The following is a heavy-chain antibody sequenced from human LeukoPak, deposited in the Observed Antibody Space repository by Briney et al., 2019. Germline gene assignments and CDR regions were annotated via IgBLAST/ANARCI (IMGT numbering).Heavy chain of an antibody. J-gene: IGHJ4*02. CDR1: GFTFTSYA. V-gene: IGHV3-23*01. D-gene: IGHD5-18*01. CDR3: AKTIGTAMVPEGFNY. CDR2: ISGSGGST. Sequence: GRFLRLSCAASGFTFTSYAMSWVRQAPGKGLEWVSGISGSGGSTYYADSVKVRFTISRDNSKNTLYLQMNSLRAEDTAVYYCAKTIGTAMVPEGFNYWGQGALVTVSS.